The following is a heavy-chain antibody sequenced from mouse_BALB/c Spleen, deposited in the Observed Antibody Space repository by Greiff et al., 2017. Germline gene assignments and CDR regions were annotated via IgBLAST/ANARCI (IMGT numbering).Heavy chain of an antibody. D-gene: IGHD1-1*01. V-gene: IGHV1S81*02. CDR2: INPSNGRT. CDR3: AVGSSDYAMDY. CDR1: GYTFTSYW. J-gene: IGHJ4*01. Sequence: QVQLQQSGAELVKPGASVKLSCKASGYTFTSYWMHWVKQRPGQGLEWIGEINPSNGRTNYNEKFKSKATLTVDKSSSTAYMQLSSLTSEDSAVYYCAVGSSDYAMDYWGQGTSVTVSS.